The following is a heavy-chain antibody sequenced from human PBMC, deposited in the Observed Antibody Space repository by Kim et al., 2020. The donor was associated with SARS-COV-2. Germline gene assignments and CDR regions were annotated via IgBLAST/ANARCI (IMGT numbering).Heavy chain of an antibody. V-gene: IGHV1-3*01. CDR3: AREGSGRYNWLDP. D-gene: IGHD3-10*01. J-gene: IGHJ5*02. Sequence: RYSQNFQGRLTITRDTSATTAYMELSSLTSKDTAVYFCAREGSGRYNWLDPWGQGTLVTVSS.